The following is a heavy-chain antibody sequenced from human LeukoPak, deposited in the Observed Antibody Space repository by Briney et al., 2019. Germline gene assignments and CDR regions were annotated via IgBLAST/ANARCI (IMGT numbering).Heavy chain of an antibody. Sequence: ASVKVSXKASGGTFSSYAISWVRQAPGQGLEWMGGIIPIFGTANYAQKFQGRVTITADESTSTAYMELSSLRSEDTAVYYCARGGSGWYWGLDIWGQGTMVTVSS. V-gene: IGHV1-69*13. CDR3: ARGGSGWYWGLDI. CDR1: GGTFSSYA. J-gene: IGHJ3*02. D-gene: IGHD6-19*01. CDR2: IIPIFGTA.